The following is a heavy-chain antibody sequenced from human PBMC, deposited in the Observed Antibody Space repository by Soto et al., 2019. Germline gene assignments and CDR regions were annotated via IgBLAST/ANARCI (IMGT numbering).Heavy chain of an antibody. J-gene: IGHJ4*02. CDR1: GYTLTELS. V-gene: IGHV1-24*01. Sequence: VKVSCKVSGYTLTELSMHWVRQAPGKGLEWMGGFDPEDGETIYAQKYQGRVTMTEDTSTDTAYMELSSLRSEDTAVYYCATSRFTPLELRMDYFDYWGQGTLVTVSS. CDR2: FDPEDGET. D-gene: IGHD1-7*01. CDR3: ATSRFTPLELRMDYFDY.